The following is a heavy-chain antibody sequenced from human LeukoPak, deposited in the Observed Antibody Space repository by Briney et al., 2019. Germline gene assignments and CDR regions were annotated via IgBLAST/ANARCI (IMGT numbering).Heavy chain of an antibody. Sequence: PSENLSLNCTVSGGSISSGTYYWSWIRQPAGKRLEWVGRIYTSGSTNYNPSLKSRVTISIGTSRNQFSLQLTSVTAADTAVYYCARDSDSWYWYFDLWGRGTLVTVSS. CDR2: IYTSGST. V-gene: IGHV4-61*02. CDR3: ARDSDSWYWYFDL. CDR1: GGSISSGTYY. J-gene: IGHJ2*01. D-gene: IGHD6-13*01.